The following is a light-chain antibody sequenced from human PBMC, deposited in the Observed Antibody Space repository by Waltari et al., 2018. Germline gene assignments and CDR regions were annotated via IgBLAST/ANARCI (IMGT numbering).Light chain of an antibody. J-gene: IGKJ3*01. V-gene: IGKV1-27*01. CDR1: QGISNY. CDR2: AAS. Sequence: DLKLPQPSSSLSASVGHRLIITCRASQGISNYFAWYQQKPGKVPKLLIYAASTLQSGVPSRFSGSGSGTDFTLTISSLQPEDVATYYCQKYNSAPFTFGPGTKVDIK. CDR3: QKYNSAPFT.